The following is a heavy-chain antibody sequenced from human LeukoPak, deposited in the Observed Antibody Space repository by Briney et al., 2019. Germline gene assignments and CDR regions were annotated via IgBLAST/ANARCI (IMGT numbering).Heavy chain of an antibody. D-gene: IGHD2-2*01. CDR1: GFTFSSYS. CDR3: ARRVVPAVNYYFDY. Sequence: GGSLRLSCAASGFTFSSYSMNWVRQAPGKGLEWVANIKQDGSEKYYVDSVKGRFTISRDNAKNSLYLQMNSLRAEDTAVYYCARRVVPAVNYYFDYWGQGTLVTVSS. CDR2: IKQDGSEK. J-gene: IGHJ4*02. V-gene: IGHV3-7*01.